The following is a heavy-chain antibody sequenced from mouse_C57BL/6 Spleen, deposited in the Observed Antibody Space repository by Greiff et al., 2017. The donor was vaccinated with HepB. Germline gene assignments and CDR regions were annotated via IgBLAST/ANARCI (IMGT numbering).Heavy chain of an antibody. CDR1: GYAFTNYL. J-gene: IGHJ3*01. CDR3: ASSIYYDYDAWFAY. V-gene: IGHV1-54*01. D-gene: IGHD2-4*01. CDR2: INPGSGGT. Sequence: QVQLQQSGAELVRPGTSVKVSCKASGYAFTNYLIEWVKQRPGQGLEWIGVINPGSGGTNYNEKFKGKATLTADKSSSTAYMQLSSLTSEDSAVYFCASSIYYDYDAWFAYWGQGTLVTVSA.